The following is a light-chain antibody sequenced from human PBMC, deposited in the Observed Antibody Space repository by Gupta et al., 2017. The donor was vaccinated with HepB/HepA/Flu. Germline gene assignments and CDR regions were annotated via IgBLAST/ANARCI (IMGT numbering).Light chain of an antibody. CDR3: SSYTMSRTVI. CDR2: EVT. Sequence: QSALTQPPSVSGSPGQSVTISCTGTSSDIGTYNRVSWYQQPPGTAPKLMIYEVTHRPSGVPDRFSGSKSGNTASLTISGLQAEGEADYYCSSYTMSRTVIFGGGTRLTVL. CDR1: SSDIGTYNR. J-gene: IGLJ2*01. V-gene: IGLV2-18*02.